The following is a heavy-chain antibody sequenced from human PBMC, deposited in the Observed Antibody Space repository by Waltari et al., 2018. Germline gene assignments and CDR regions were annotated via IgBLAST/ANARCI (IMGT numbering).Heavy chain of an antibody. V-gene: IGHV1-69*02. CDR1: AGTFISYT. CDR3: ARGGSGREAFDI. Sequence: QVQLVQSGAEVNKPASAQKVSCQASAGTFISYTICWVRQATGQGLEWMGRIIPILGIANYAQKFKGRVTITADKSTSTAYMELSSLRSEDTAVYYCARGGSGREAFDIWGQGTMVTVSS. CDR2: IIPILGIA. J-gene: IGHJ3*02.